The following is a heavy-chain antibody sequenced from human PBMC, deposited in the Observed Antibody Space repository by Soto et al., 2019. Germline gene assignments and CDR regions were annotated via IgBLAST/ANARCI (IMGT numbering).Heavy chain of an antibody. V-gene: IGHV1-69*01. J-gene: IGHJ4*02. CDR1: EVTFNSYA. CDR3: ASGASRWYPYFFDS. D-gene: IGHD6-13*01. CDR2: IIPYYNTL. Sequence: QAQVVQSGAEVRKPGSSVKLSCNASEVTFNSYAIAWVRQAPGQGLEWMGGIIPYYNTLNYAQKFQDRVTITAADSTNTVYMELSSLRSDDTAVYFCASGASRWYPYFFDSLAQGTLVTVSS.